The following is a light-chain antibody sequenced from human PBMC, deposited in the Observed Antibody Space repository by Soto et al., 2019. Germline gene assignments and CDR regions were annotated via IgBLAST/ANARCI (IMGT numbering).Light chain of an antibody. CDR2: GAS. J-gene: IGKJ2*01. V-gene: IGKV3-20*01. Sequence: EIVLTQSPGTLSLSPGERATLSCRASHSVSSSYLAWYQQKPGQAPRLLICGASNRASGIPDRFSGSGSGTDFALTISRLEPEDFAVYYCQQYDRSPYTFGQGTKVDIK. CDR3: QQYDRSPYT. CDR1: HSVSSSY.